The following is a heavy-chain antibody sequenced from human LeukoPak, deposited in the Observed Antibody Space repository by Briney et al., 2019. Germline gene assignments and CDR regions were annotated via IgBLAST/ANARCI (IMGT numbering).Heavy chain of an antibody. CDR3: ARGTRGVNSPYFDY. J-gene: IGHJ4*02. CDR1: GYTFTSYG. CDR2: ISAYNGNT. Sequence: ASVKVSFKASGYTFTSYGISWVRQAPGQGLEWMGWISAYNGNTNYAQKLQGRVTMTTDTSTSTAYMELRSLGSDDTAVYYCARGTRGVNSPYFDYWGQGTLVTVSS. D-gene: IGHD4-23*01. V-gene: IGHV1-18*01.